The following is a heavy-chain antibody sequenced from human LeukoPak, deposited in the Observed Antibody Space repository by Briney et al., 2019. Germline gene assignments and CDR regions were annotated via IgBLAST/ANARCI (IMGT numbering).Heavy chain of an antibody. CDR2: IKTDGSEK. CDR1: GFTFSDHC. V-gene: IGHV3-7*04. Sequence: GGSLRLSCAASGFTFSDHCMDWVRQAPGKGLEWVANIKTDGSEKYYVDSVKGRFTISRDNTKNSLCLQMNSLRDEDTAVYYCARGGFRYFDRWGQGTLVTVSS. CDR3: ARGGFRYFDR. D-gene: IGHD3-16*02. J-gene: IGHJ5*02.